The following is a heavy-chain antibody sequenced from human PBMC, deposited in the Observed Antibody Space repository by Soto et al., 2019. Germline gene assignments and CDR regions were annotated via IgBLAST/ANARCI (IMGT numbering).Heavy chain of an antibody. CDR2: IYYSGST. Sequence: SETLSLTCTVSGGSISSYYWSWIRQPPGKGLEWIGYIYYSGSTNYNPSLKSRVTISVDTSKNQFSLKLSSVTAADTAVYYCARHASGYSYGYYFDYWGQGTLVTVSS. J-gene: IGHJ4*02. D-gene: IGHD5-18*01. CDR3: ARHASGYSYGYYFDY. CDR1: GGSISSYY. V-gene: IGHV4-59*08.